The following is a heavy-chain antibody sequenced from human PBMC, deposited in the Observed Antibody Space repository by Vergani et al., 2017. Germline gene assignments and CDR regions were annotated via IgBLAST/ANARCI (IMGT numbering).Heavy chain of an antibody. CDR2: IYYSGST. CDR1: GCSFSSYY. Sequence: QVQLQESGPGLVKPSETLSLTCTVSGCSFSSYYLSWIRQPPGKGLEWIGYIYYSGSTNSNPSLKSRVTISVDTSKNQFSLKLSSVTAADTAVYYCARGYWGGDCYSFGTLAFDIWGQGTMVTVSS. D-gene: IGHD2-21*02. J-gene: IGHJ3*02. CDR3: ARGYWGGDCYSFGTLAFDI. V-gene: IGHV4-59*08.